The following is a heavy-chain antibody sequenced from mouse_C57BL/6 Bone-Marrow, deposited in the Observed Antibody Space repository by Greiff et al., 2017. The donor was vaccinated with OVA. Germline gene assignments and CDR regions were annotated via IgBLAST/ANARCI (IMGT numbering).Heavy chain of an antibody. CDR1: GFTFSSYG. CDR2: ISSGGSYT. V-gene: IGHV5-6*01. Sequence: EVQLVESGGDLVKPGGSLKLSCAASGFTFSSYGMSWVRQTPDKRLEWVATISSGGSYTYYPDSVKGRFTISRDNAKNTLYLQMSSLKSEDTAMYYGARRGIYYDYDEVAYWGQGTLVTVSA. D-gene: IGHD2-4*01. J-gene: IGHJ3*01. CDR3: ARRGIYYDYDEVAY.